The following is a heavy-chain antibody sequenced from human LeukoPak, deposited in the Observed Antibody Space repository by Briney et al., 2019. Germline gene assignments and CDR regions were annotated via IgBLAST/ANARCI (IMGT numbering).Heavy chain of an antibody. Sequence: ASVKVSCKASGYTFTSYGISWVRQAPGQGLEWMGIINPSGGSATYAQKFQGRVTVTRDTSTNTVYMELSSLRSEDTAVYYCAREPHGDYTVNWFDPWGQGTLVTVSS. CDR3: AREPHGDYTVNWFDP. CDR1: GYTFTSYG. CDR2: INPSGGSA. D-gene: IGHD4-17*01. V-gene: IGHV1-46*01. J-gene: IGHJ5*02.